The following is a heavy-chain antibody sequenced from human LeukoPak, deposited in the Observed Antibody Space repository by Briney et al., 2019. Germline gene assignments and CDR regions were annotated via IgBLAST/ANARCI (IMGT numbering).Heavy chain of an antibody. Sequence: GGSLRLSCAASGFTFNSYAMHWVRQAPGKGLEWVAVISYDGSNKYYADSVKGRFTISRDNSKNTLYLQMNSLRAEDTAVYYCAKDIGFLAAAGTFDYWGQGTLVTVSS. CDR2: ISYDGSNK. CDR3: AKDIGFLAAAGTFDY. J-gene: IGHJ4*02. CDR1: GFTFNSYA. V-gene: IGHV3-30*04. D-gene: IGHD6-13*01.